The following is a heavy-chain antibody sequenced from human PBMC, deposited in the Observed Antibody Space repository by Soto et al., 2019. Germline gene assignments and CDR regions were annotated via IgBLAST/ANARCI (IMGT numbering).Heavy chain of an antibody. J-gene: IGHJ5*02. CDR3: ARVVTIFGVVISDWFDP. D-gene: IGHD3-3*01. CDR2: INHSGST. V-gene: IGHV4-34*01. Sequence: SETLSLTCAVYGGSLSAYYWSWIRQPPGKGLEWIGEINHSGSTNYNPSLKSRVTISVDTSKNQFSLKLTSVTAADTAVYYCARVVTIFGVVISDWFDPWGQGTLVTVSS. CDR1: GGSLSAYY.